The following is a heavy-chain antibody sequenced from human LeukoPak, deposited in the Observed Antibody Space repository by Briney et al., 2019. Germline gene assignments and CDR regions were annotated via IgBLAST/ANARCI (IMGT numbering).Heavy chain of an antibody. Sequence: PSGTLSLTCAVSGGSISSSNWWSWVRQPPGKGLEWIGEIYHSGSTNYNPSLKSRVTISVDTSKNQFSLKLSSVTAADTAVYYCARHGSVLRYFDWLLYPPSRDYYYMDVWGKGTTVTISS. D-gene: IGHD3-9*01. CDR1: GGSISSSNW. CDR2: IYHSGST. V-gene: IGHV4-4*02. CDR3: ARHGSVLRYFDWLLYPPSRDYYYMDV. J-gene: IGHJ6*03.